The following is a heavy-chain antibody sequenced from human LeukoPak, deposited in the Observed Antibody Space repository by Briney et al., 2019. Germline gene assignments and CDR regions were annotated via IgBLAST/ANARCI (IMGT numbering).Heavy chain of an antibody. CDR2: ISPSTGGT. CDR1: VYTFSGYY. V-gene: IGHV1-2*02. CDR3: ASPQYGDFYFAY. J-gene: IGHJ4*02. D-gene: IGHD2-21*02. Sequence: ASVKVSCKASVYTFSGYYIHWVRQAPGQGLEWMGWISPSTGGTNYAQKFQGRVIMTRDMSTATAYMELRRLSSDDTAVYFCASPQYGDFYFAYWGQGTLVTVAS.